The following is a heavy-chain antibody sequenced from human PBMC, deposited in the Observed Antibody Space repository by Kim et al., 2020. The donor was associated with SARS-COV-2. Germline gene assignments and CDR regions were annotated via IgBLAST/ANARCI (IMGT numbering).Heavy chain of an antibody. Sequence: SETLSLTCAVYGGSFSDYYWTWIRQSPGKGLEWIGEINHSGRTNYNPSLKSRVTISLDTSKNQFALKLSSVTAADTAVYYCARDIEAGPQFDSWGQGTLGTVSS. D-gene: IGHD6-13*01. J-gene: IGHJ5*01. V-gene: IGHV4-34*01. CDR2: INHSGRT. CDR3: ARDIEAGPQFDS. CDR1: GGSFSDYY.